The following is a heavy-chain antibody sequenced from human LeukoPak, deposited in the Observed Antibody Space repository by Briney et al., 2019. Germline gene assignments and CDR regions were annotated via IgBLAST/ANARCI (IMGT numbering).Heavy chain of an antibody. Sequence: GGSLRLSCAASGFTVSSNYMSWVRQAPGKGLEWVSVIYSGGSTYYADSVKGRFTISRDNSKNTLYLQMNSLRAEDTAVYYCAKDLGYCSSTSCHWDYWGQGTLVTVSS. J-gene: IGHJ4*02. V-gene: IGHV3-66*01. D-gene: IGHD2-2*01. CDR3: AKDLGYCSSTSCHWDY. CDR1: GFTVSSNY. CDR2: IYSGGST.